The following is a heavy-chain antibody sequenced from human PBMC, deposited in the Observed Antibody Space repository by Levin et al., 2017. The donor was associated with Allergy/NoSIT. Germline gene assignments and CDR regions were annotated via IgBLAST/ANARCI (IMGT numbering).Heavy chain of an antibody. J-gene: IGHJ3*02. CDR1: GFTFSDYY. CDR3: ARGSGRNDAFDI. CDR2: ISSSSSYT. Sequence: GGSLRLSCAASGFTFSDYYMSWIRQAPGKGLEWVSYISSSSSYTNYADSVKGRFTISRDNAKNSLYLQMNSLRAEDTAVYYCARGSGRNDAFDIWGQGTMVTVSS. V-gene: IGHV3-11*05.